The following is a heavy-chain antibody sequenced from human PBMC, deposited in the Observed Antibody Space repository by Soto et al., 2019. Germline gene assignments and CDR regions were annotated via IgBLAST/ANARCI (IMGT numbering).Heavy chain of an antibody. J-gene: IGHJ6*02. CDR3: ATQTISYTWGV. D-gene: IGHD3-16*01. CDR1: GGPITTTTW. V-gene: IGHV4-4*02. CDR2: LHHDGTT. Sequence: QVQLQESGPGLVKPSETLSLTCAVSGGPITTTTWWAWVRLPPGKGLEWIGELHHDGTTNYNPSRESRITMSLEKSNNHCSLKLTSVAAADTAIYYCATQTISYTWGVWGRGTTVTVSS.